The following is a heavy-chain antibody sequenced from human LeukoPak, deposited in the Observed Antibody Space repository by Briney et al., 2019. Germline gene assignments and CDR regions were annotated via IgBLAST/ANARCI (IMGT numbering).Heavy chain of an antibody. CDR2: IFYSGST. J-gene: IGHJ4*02. CDR3: ASILAVAGTPPYFDY. V-gene: IGHV4-59*01. D-gene: IGHD6-19*01. CDR1: GGSINNYY. Sequence: SETLSLTCSVSGGSINNYYWSWIRQPPGKGLEWIGHIFYSGSTNYNPSLKSRVTISLVMSKNQISLKLSSVTTADTAMYYCASILAVAGTPPYFDYWGQGTLVTVSS.